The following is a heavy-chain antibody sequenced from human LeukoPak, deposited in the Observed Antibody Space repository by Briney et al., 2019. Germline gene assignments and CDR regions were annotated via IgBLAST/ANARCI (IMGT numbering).Heavy chain of an antibody. D-gene: IGHD5-12*01. Sequence: PSETLSLTCTVSGGSISSYYWSWIRQPPGKGLEWIGYIYYSGSTNYNPSLKSRVTISVDTSKNQFSLKLSSVTAADTAVYYCARRVSRLRDYFDYWGQGTLVTVSS. CDR1: GGSISSYY. V-gene: IGHV4-59*01. J-gene: IGHJ4*02. CDR3: ARRVSRLRDYFDY. CDR2: IYYSGST.